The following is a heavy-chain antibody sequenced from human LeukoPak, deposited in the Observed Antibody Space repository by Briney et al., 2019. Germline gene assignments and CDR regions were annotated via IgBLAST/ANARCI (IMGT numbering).Heavy chain of an antibody. V-gene: IGHV3-73*01. Sequence: GGSLRLSCAATGFTFSGSTMHWVRQASGKGLEWVGRIRSKANNYATAYATSVKGRFTLSRDDSKNTAYLQMNSLKTEDTAVYYCIRGAASGSYYGFDVWGQGATVTVSS. D-gene: IGHD1-26*01. CDR3: IRGAASGSYYGFDV. CDR1: GFTFSGST. J-gene: IGHJ6*02. CDR2: IRSKANNYAT.